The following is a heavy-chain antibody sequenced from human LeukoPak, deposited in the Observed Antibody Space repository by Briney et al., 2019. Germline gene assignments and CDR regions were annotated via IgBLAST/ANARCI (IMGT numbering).Heavy chain of an antibody. CDR2: ISGSGGST. J-gene: IGHJ4*02. CDR1: GFTFSSYA. CDR3: AKRISGYYYGGLDY. D-gene: IGHD3-22*01. Sequence: GGSLRLSCAASGFTFSSYAMSWVRQAPGKGLEWVSAISGSGGSTYYADSVKGRFIISRDNSKNTLYLQMNSLRAEDTAVYYCAKRISGYYYGGLDYWGQGTLVTVSS. V-gene: IGHV3-23*01.